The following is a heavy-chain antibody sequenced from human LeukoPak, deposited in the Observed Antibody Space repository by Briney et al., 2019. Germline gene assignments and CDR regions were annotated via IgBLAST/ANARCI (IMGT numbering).Heavy chain of an antibody. D-gene: IGHD3-9*01. CDR3: AKEADDWLLTPGFGAFDI. CDR2: ISGSGGST. J-gene: IGHJ3*02. V-gene: IGHV3-23*01. Sequence: PGGSLRLSCAASGFTFSSYAMSWVRQAPGKGLEWVSAISGSGGSTYYADSVKGRFTISRDNSKNTLYLQMNSLRAEDTAVYYCAKEADDWLLTPGFGAFDIWGQGTMVTVSS. CDR1: GFTFSSYA.